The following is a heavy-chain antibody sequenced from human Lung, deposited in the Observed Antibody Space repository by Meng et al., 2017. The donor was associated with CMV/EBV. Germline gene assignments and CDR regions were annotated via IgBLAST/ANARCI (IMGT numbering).Heavy chain of an antibody. CDR2: IYYSGST. D-gene: IGHD2-2*01. V-gene: IGHV4-39*07. J-gene: IGHJ3*02. Sequence: SETLSLTCTVSGGSISSSSYYWGWIRQPPGKGLEWIGSIYYSGSTYYNPSLKSRVTISVDTSKNQFSLKLSSVTAADTAVYYFAKKLVVPAAIRNDAFDIWGQGTMVTVSS. CDR3: AKKLVVPAAIRNDAFDI. CDR1: GGSISSSSYY.